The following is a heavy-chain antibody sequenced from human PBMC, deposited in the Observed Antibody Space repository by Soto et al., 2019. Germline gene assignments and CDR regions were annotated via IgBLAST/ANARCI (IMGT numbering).Heavy chain of an antibody. CDR2: ISNDGNNN. V-gene: IGHV3-30-3*02. CDR3: SRFVGYGGSEYYFDN. D-gene: IGHD5-12*01. J-gene: IGHJ4*02. CDR1: GFTFRSYA. Sequence: ESGGGVEQPGRSLGLSCVVSGFTFRSYAMHWVRQAPGKGLEWVAVISNDGNNNYHADSVKGRFTISRDNSKNTLYLHMDSLRAEDTALYYCSRFVGYGGSEYYFDNWGQGIQVIVST.